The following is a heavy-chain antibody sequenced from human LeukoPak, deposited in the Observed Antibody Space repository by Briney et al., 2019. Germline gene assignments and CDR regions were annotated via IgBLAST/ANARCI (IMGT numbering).Heavy chain of an antibody. CDR1: GFTFSSYW. V-gene: IGHV3-74*01. J-gene: IGHJ6*04. Sequence: GGSLRLSCAASGFTFSSYWMHWVRQAPGKGLVWVSRINTDGSRTTYADSVKGRFTISRDNAKNTLYLQMNSLRAEDTAVYYCARSFYDMDVWGKGKTVSVSS. CDR2: INTDGSRT. CDR3: ARSFYDMDV. D-gene: IGHD2/OR15-2a*01.